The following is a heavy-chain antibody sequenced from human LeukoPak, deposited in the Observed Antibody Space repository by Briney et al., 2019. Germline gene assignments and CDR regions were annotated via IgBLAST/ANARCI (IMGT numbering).Heavy chain of an antibody. CDR2: ILDDGSNR. CDR1: RVTFSNYA. D-gene: IGHD2-15*01. CDR3: AKGKLRGHCSGGSCYPWY. J-gene: IGHJ4*02. V-gene: IGHV3-30-3*01. Sequence: GGSLRLSCAASRVTFSNYAMHWVRQAPGKGLEWVATILDDGSNRYYVDSVKGRFTISRDNSKDTLYLQMNSLRAEDTAVYYCAKGKLRGHCSGGSCYPWYWGQGTLVTVSS.